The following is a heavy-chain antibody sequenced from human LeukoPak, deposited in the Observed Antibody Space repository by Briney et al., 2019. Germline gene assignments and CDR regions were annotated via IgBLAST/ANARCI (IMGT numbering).Heavy chain of an antibody. CDR1: GGSISSYY. Sequence: SETLSLTCTVSGGSISSYYWSWIRHPPGKGLEWIGYIYYSGSTNYNPSLKSRVTISVDTSKNQFSLKLSSVTAADTAVYYCASGAVSTAAGLGDWGQGTLVTVSS. V-gene: IGHV4-59*08. J-gene: IGHJ4*02. CDR2: IYYSGST. D-gene: IGHD6-13*01. CDR3: ASGAVSTAAGLGD.